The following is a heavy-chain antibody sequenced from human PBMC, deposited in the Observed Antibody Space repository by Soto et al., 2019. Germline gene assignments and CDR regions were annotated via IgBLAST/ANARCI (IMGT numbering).Heavy chain of an antibody. D-gene: IGHD5-18*01. V-gene: IGHV3-15*02. J-gene: IGHJ4*02. CDR1: GFTFSNAW. CDR2: IKSKTEGGTT. CDR3: ATSTYSYAYFRN. Sequence: EVLLVESGGALVKPGESLRLSCAASGFTFSNAWMSWVRQAPGKGLEWVGRIKSKTEGGTTDHAAPVKGRFNVSRDDSKNTLYLHMNSLKTEDTAVYYCATSTYSYAYFRNWGQGTLVTGSS.